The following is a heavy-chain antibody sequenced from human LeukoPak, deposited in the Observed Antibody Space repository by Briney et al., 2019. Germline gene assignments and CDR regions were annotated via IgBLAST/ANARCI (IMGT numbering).Heavy chain of an antibody. J-gene: IGHJ4*02. D-gene: IGHD6-19*01. V-gene: IGHV4-34*08. CDR1: GFTFSSYW. CDR3: AGGWPTDY. Sequence: GSLRLSCAASGFTFSSYWMSWVRQPPGKGLEWIGEINHSGSTNYNPSLKSRVTISVDTSKNQFSLKLSSVTAADTAVYYCAGGWPTDYWGQGTLVTVSS. CDR2: INHSGST.